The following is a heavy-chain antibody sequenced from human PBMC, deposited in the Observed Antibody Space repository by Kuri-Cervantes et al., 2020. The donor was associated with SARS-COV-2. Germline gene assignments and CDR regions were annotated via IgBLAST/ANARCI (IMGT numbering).Heavy chain of an antibody. CDR3: ARWSKKASFVRYYYYYMDV. CDR2: MNPNSGNT. CDR1: GYTFTSYD. D-gene: IGHD3-10*02. Sequence: ASVKVSCKASGYTFTSYDINWVRQATGQGLEWMGWMNPNSGNTGYAQKFQGRVTMTRNTSISTAYMELSSLRSEDTAVYYCARWSKKASFVRYYYYYMDVWGKGTTVTVSS. V-gene: IGHV1-8*01. J-gene: IGHJ6*03.